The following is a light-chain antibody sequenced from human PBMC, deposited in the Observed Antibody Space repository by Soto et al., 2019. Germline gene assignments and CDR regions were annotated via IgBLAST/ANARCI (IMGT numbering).Light chain of an antibody. CDR1: TGAVTSDHY. Sequence: QAVVTQEPSLTVSPGGPVTLTCTSSTGAVTSDHYPNWFQQKPGQAPRSLIYSISNRHSWTPARFSGSLLGAKAALTLSGVQPEDEAEYYCLLYYGGVYVFGTGTKLTVL. J-gene: IGLJ1*01. CDR2: SIS. V-gene: IGLV7-43*01. CDR3: LLYYGGVYV.